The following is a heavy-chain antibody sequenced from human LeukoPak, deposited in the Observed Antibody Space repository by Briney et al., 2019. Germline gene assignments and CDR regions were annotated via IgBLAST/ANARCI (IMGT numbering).Heavy chain of an antibody. J-gene: IGHJ5*02. CDR1: GYTFTSYA. CDR2: INAGNGNT. V-gene: IGHV1-3*01. D-gene: IGHD3-10*01. CDR3: ARASITMVRGNWFDP. Sequence: ASVKVSCKASGYTFTSYAMHWVRQAPGQWLEWMGWINAGNGNTKYSQKFQGRVTITRDTSASTAYMELSSLRSEDTAVYYCARASITMVRGNWFDPWGQGTLVTVSS.